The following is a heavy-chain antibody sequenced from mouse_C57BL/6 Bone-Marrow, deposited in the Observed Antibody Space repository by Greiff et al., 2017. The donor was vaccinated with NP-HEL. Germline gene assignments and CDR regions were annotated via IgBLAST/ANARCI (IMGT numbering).Heavy chain of an antibody. CDR3: ARRLRRAMDY. V-gene: IGHV1-82*01. D-gene: IGHD1-1*01. CDR1: GYAFSSSW. CDR2: IYPGDGDT. Sequence: QVQLKESGPELVKPGASVKISCKASGYAFSSSWMNWVKQRPGKGLEWIGRIYPGDGDTNYNGKFKGKATLTADKSSSTAYMQLSSLTSEDSAVYFCARRLRRAMDYWGQGTSVTVSS. J-gene: IGHJ4*01.